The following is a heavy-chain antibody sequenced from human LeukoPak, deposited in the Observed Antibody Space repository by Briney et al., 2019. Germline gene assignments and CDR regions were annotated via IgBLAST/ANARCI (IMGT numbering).Heavy chain of an antibody. CDR3: ARLIQVGGPTLYYYYGMDV. D-gene: IGHD1-26*01. CDR1: GYSFTSYW. V-gene: IGHV5-51*01. Sequence: GESLKISCKGSGYSFTSYWIGWVRQMPGKGLEWMGIIYPGDSDTRYSPSFQGQVTISADKSISTAYLQWSSLKDSDTAMYYCARLIQVGGPTLYYYYGMDVWGQGTTVTVSS. CDR2: IYPGDSDT. J-gene: IGHJ6*02.